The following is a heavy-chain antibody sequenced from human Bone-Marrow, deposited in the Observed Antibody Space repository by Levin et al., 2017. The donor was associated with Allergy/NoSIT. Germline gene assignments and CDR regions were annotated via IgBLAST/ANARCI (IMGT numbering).Heavy chain of an antibody. J-gene: IGHJ5*01. D-gene: IGHD3-22*01. Sequence: SQTLSLTCSVSGDSISTSIYYWGWIRQSPGNGLEWIGTIYHSGSTYYNPSLKSRVTISVDRFRNQFSLILNSMTAADTAVYYCARDISGYFSGWFDSWGLGTLVTVSS. CDR2: IYHSGST. CDR3: ARDISGYFSGWFDS. CDR1: GDSISTSIYY. V-gene: IGHV4-39*07.